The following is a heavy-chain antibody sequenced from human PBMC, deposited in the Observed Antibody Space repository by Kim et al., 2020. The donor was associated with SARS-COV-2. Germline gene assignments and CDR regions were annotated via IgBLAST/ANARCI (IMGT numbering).Heavy chain of an antibody. CDR1: GFTFSSYA. CDR3: AKVAVVVVGATQGDYGMDV. V-gene: IGHV3-23*01. CDR2: FSGSGGSN. Sequence: GGSLRLSCAASGFTFSSYAMSWVRQAPGKGLEWVSAFSGSGGSNYYADSVKGRFTISRDNSKNTLYLQMNSLRAEDTAVYYCAKVAVVVVGATQGDYGMDVWGQGTTVTVSS. J-gene: IGHJ6*02. D-gene: IGHD2-15*01.